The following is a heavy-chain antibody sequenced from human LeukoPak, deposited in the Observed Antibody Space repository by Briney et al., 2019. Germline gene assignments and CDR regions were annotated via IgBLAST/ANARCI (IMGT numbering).Heavy chain of an antibody. CDR2: ISYDGSNK. D-gene: IGHD2-21*02. J-gene: IGHJ4*02. CDR3: ARDRPEVTAYLFDY. Sequence: GGSLRLSCAASGFTFSSYAMHWVRQAPGKGLEWVAVISYDGSNKYYADSVKGRFTISRDNSKNTLYLQMNSLRAEDTAVYYCARDRPEVTAYLFDYWGQGTLVTVSS. V-gene: IGHV3-30-3*01. CDR1: GFTFSSYA.